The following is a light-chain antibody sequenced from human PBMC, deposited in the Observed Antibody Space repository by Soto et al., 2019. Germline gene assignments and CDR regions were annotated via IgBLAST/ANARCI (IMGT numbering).Light chain of an antibody. V-gene: IGKV1-9*01. CDR3: QQLNSYS. CDR1: QGISSN. J-gene: IGKJ5*01. CDR2: AAS. Sequence: DIQLTQSPSFLSASVGDRVTITCRASQGISSNLDWYQQKPGKAPKLLIYAASTLQSGVPSRFSGSGSGTEFTLTISNLQPEDFATYSCQQLNSYSFGQGTRLEIE.